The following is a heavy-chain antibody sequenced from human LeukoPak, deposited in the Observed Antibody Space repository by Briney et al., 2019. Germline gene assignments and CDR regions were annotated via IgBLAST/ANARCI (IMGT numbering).Heavy chain of an antibody. J-gene: IGHJ6*04. CDR3: AELGITMIGGV. Sequence: PGGSLRLSCEASGFTFSSYEMNWVRQAPGKGLEWVSYISSSGSTIYYADSVKGRFTISRDNAENSLYLQMNSLRAEDTAVYYCAELGITMIGGVWGKGTTVTISS. CDR1: GFTFSSYE. CDR2: ISSSGSTI. V-gene: IGHV3-48*03. D-gene: IGHD3-10*02.